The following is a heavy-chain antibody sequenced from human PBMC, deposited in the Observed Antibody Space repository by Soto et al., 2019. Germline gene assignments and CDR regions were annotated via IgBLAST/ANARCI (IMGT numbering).Heavy chain of an antibody. CDR3: ATATVGPLGELSYTRMDV. CDR1: GYPFTSYG. D-gene: IGHD3-16*02. J-gene: IGHJ6*02. Sequence: ASVKVSCKASGYPFTSYGISWVRQAPGQGLEWMGWISVYNGNTNYAQNLQGRVTMTTDTSTSTAYMELRSLRSDDTAVYYCATATVGPLGELSYTRMDVWGQGTTVTVAS. V-gene: IGHV1-18*01. CDR2: ISVYNGNT.